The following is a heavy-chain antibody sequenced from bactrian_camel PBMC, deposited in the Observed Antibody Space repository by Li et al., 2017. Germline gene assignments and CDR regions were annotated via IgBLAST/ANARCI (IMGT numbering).Heavy chain of an antibody. V-gene: IGHV3S53*01. D-gene: IGHD5*01. Sequence: HVQLVESGGDSVQSGGSLKLSCKIPGFIMNNGDYCLGWFRQAPGKEREGVAVIDRTSTATYVDSVRDRFTISQDHPKNTVYQQMNNLKPEDTAMYYCATAQGYIDPWFPRTNYNYWGQGTQVTVS. CDR1: GFIMNNGD. CDR3: ATAQGYIDPWFPRTNYNY. J-gene: IGHJ4*01. CDR2: IDRTSTA.